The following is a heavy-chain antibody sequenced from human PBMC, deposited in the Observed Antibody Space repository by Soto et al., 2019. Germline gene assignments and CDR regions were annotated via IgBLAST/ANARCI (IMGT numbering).Heavy chain of an antibody. Sequence: ASVKVSCKASGYTFTSYGISWVRQAPGQGLEWMGWISAYNGNTNYAQKLQGRVTMTTDTSTGTAYMELRSLRSDDTAVYYCARGYYDSSGYYWGDAFDIWGQGTMVTVSS. J-gene: IGHJ3*02. CDR3: ARGYYDSSGYYWGDAFDI. CDR2: ISAYNGNT. V-gene: IGHV1-18*04. D-gene: IGHD3-22*01. CDR1: GYTFTSYG.